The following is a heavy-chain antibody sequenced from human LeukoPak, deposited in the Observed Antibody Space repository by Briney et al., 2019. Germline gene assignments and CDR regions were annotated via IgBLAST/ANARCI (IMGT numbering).Heavy chain of an antibody. CDR2: ISWNSGSI. CDR3: AKGYCSSTTCCYYWYFDL. J-gene: IGHJ2*01. D-gene: IGHD2-2*01. CDR1: GFTFDDYA. V-gene: IGHV3-9*01. Sequence: GGSLRLSCAASGFTFDDYAMHWVRQAPGKGLEWVSGISWNSGSIGNADSVKGRFTISRDNAKNSLYLQMNSLRAEDTALYHCAKGYCSSTTCCYYWYFDLWGRGTLVTVSS.